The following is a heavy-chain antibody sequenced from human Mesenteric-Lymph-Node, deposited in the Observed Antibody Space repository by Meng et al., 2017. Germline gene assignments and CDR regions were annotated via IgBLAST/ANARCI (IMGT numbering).Heavy chain of an antibody. V-gene: IGHV4-4*02. CDR1: GGSLSSRNW. D-gene: IGHD2-21*02. CDR2: IYHSGST. Sequence: QVQLQESGPGLGQPSGTLSLTFAASGGSLSSRNWWSWVRQPPGKGLEWIGEIYHSGSTNYNPSLKSRVTISVDESKNQFSLRLSSVTAADTAVYYCARVGAYCGGDCYHPRWGQGTLVTVSS. CDR3: ARVGAYCGGDCYHPR. J-gene: IGHJ4*02.